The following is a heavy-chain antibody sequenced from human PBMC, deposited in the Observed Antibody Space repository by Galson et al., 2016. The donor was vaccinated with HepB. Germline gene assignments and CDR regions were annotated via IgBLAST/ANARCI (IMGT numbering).Heavy chain of an antibody. D-gene: IGHD3-22*01. CDR2: ISGSGGST. V-gene: IGHV3-23*01. CDR1: GFTFNFYA. Sequence: SLRLSCAASGFTFNFYAMGWVRQAPGKGLEWVSAISGSGGSTYYADSVKGRLTISRDNSKDTLYLQMNSLRAEDTAVYYCARGSGYSGRYFQHWGQGTLVTVSS. J-gene: IGHJ1*01. CDR3: ARGSGYSGRYFQH.